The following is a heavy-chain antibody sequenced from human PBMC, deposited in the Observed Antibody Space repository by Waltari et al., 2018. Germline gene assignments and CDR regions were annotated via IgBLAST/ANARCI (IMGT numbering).Heavy chain of an antibody. D-gene: IGHD4-17*01. J-gene: IGHJ4*02. Sequence: EVQLVESGGGLIQPGGSLRLSCAASGIIVSANDMNWVRQAPGKGPQWVSVIYSAARTYYADSVKGRFTISRDNTKNTVYLQMNNLKTEDTAVYYCARPGEGPSSHWGQGTLVTVSS. V-gene: IGHV3-53*01. CDR2: IYSAART. CDR3: ARPGEGPSSH. CDR1: GIIVSAND.